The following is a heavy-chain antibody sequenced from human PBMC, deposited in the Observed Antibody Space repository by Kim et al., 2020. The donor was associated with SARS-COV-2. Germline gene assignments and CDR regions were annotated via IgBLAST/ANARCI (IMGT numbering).Heavy chain of an antibody. V-gene: IGHV4-34*01. J-gene: IGHJ4*02. CDR2: INHSGST. Sequence: SETLSLTCAVYGGSFSGYYWSWIRQPPGKGLEWIGEINHSGSTNYNPSLKSRVTISVDTSKNQFSLKLSSVTAADTAVYYCASLVVAATRFVDYWGQGTLVTVSS. CDR3: ASLVVAATRFVDY. CDR1: GGSFSGYY. D-gene: IGHD2-15*01.